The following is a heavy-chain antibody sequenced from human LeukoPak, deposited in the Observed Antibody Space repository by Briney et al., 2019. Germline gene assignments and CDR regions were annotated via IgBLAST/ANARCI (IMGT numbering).Heavy chain of an antibody. D-gene: IGHD6-19*01. CDR3: GKDGGQYSSGPEFDP. CDR1: GIVFSNTA. V-gene: IGHV3-23*01. Sequence: GGSLRLSCAASGIVFSNTAMNWARQSPGRGLEWVPAISGGGERTFYADSVKGRFTISRDNSKNMVYLQMNSLRADDTAIYYCGKDGGQYSSGPEFDPRGQGALATVSS. CDR2: ISGGGERT. J-gene: IGHJ5*02.